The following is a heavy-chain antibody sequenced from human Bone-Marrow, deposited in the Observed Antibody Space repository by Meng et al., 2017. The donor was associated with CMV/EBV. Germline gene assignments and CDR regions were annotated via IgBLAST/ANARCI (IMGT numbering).Heavy chain of an antibody. V-gene: IGHV3-7*01. D-gene: IGHD1-7*01. J-gene: IGHJ3*02. CDR2: IKQDGSEK. Sequence: GESLKISCAASGFTLSSYWMSWVRQAPGKGLEWVANIKQDGSEKYYVDSVKGRFTISRDNAKNSLYLQMNSLRAEDTAVYYCARENWNYGADAFDIWGQGTMVTVSS. CDR3: ARENWNYGADAFDI. CDR1: GFTLSSYW.